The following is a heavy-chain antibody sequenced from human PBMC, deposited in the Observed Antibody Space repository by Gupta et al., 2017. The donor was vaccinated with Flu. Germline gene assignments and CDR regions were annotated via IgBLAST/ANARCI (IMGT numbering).Heavy chain of an antibody. CDR2: IRSKTYGETT. Sequence: DVQVVESGGGLVQPGRSLRLSCAASGFNFGQYAMSWFRQAPGKGLEWVGFIRSKTYGETTQYAASARGRFTISRDDSKSIAYLQMNSLKTEDTAVYYCAGYSGRPDYWGQGTLVTVSS. J-gene: IGHJ4*02. CDR1: GFNFGQYA. CDR3: AGYSGRPDY. V-gene: IGHV3-49*03. D-gene: IGHD1-26*01.